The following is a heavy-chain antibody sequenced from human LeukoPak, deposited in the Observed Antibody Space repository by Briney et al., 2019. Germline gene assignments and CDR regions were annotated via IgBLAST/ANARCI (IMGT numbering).Heavy chain of an antibody. J-gene: IGHJ1*01. Sequence: GGSLSLSCAASGFTFSSYTMNWVRQAPGKGLEWISYISSSGSTIYFADSVKGRFTISRDNAKNSLYLQMNSLRAEDTAVYYCARPSRPYRSSEYFQHWGQGTLVIVSS. CDR3: ARPSRPYRSSEYFQH. V-gene: IGHV3-48*04. CDR1: GFTFSSYT. D-gene: IGHD6-13*01. CDR2: ISSSGSTI.